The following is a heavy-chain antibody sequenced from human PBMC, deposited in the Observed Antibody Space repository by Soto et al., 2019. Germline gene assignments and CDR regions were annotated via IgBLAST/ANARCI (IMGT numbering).Heavy chain of an antibody. J-gene: IGHJ4*02. CDR1: RFTFSSYA. V-gene: IGHV3-23*01. CDR2: ISGSGDST. D-gene: IGHD6-19*01. CDR3: ASRSSGWYFDY. Sequence: EVQLLESGGGLVQPGGSLRLSCADSRFTFSSYAMNWVRQAPGKELEWVSVISGSGDSTYYADSVKGRFTISRDTSKNTLYLQMNSLRAQETAVYYCASRSSGWYFDYWGQGTLITVSS.